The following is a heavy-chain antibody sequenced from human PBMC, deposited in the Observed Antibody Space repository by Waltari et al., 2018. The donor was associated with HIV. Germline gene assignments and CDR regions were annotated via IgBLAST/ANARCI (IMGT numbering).Heavy chain of an antibody. V-gene: IGHV1-3*01. CDR2: IHVGNSKP. J-gene: IGHJ4*02. D-gene: IGHD3-16*02. CDR3: AREGAGDIYYLEY. CDR1: GYTLTNYA. Sequence: QVQLVQSRAEVKRPGASVKGSCKTSGYTLTNYAVHWDRQDPGQGLELMGWIHVGNSKPQYSQKFQGRLTITRDTSASVAYMERTRLKSEDTAVYFCAREGAGDIYYLEYWGQGTLVTVSS.